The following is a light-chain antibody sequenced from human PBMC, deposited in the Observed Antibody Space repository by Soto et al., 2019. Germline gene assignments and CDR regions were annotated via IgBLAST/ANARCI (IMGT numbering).Light chain of an antibody. J-gene: IGKJ4*01. Sequence: AIQLTQSPSSLSASVGDRVTITCRASQGISSALAWYQQKPGKSPNLLIYDVSSLESGVPSRFSGSGSETDFTLTISSLQPEAFATYYCQQFNTYPALTFGGGTKVDI. V-gene: IGKV1-13*02. CDR3: QQFNTYPALT. CDR2: DVS. CDR1: QGISSA.